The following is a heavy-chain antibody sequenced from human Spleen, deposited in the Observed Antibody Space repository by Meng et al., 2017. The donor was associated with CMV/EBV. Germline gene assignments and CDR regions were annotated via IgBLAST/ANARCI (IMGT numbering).Heavy chain of an antibody. J-gene: IGHJ5*02. D-gene: IGHD3-3*01. CDR2: INHSGST. CDR3: ARGIRKFTIFGVAIRTAGNRFDP. V-gene: IGHV4-34*01. CDR1: YY. Sequence: YYWSWIRQPPGKGLEWIGEINHSGSTNYNPSLKSRVTISVDTSKNQFSLKLSSVTAADTAVYYCARGIRKFTIFGVAIRTAGNRFDPWGQGTLVTVSS.